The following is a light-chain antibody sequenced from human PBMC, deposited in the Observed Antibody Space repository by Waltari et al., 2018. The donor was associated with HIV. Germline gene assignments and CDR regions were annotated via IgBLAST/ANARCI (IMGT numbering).Light chain of an antibody. CDR3: QQFYSTPMYT. CDR1: QTVLYSSNNKNY. Sequence: DIVMTQSPDSLAVSMGGRATINCKSGQTVLYSSNNKNYLSWYQQKPGQPPKLLIYWASTRESGVPDRFIGSGSGTDFTLTISSLQAEDAAIYYCQQFYSTPMYTFGQGTKLEIK. J-gene: IGKJ2*01. V-gene: IGKV4-1*01. CDR2: WAS.